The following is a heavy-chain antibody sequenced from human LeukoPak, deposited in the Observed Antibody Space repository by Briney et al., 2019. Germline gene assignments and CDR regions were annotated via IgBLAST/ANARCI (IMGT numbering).Heavy chain of an antibody. CDR1: GGSISSYY. CDR3: ARRVYYYYMDV. CDR2: IYYSGST. Sequence: SETLSLTCTVSGGSISSYYWSWIRQPPGKGLEWIGYIYYSGSTNYNPSLKSRVTISVDTSKNQFSLKLSSVTAADTAVYYCARRVYYYYMDVWGKGTTVTISS. J-gene: IGHJ6*03. V-gene: IGHV4-59*12.